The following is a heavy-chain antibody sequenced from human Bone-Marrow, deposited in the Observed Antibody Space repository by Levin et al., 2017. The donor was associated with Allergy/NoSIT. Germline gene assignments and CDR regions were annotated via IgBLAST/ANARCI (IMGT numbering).Heavy chain of an antibody. CDR3: ARGALSGYYSAGTFDL. Sequence: SETLSLTCAVYGGSFSDYYWTWIRQSPGKGLEWIGEINHNGGTNYSPSLRSRATISVDTSKSQFSLNLRSVSAADTAVYYCARGALSGYYSAGTFDLWGQGTLVTVSS. CDR2: INHNGGT. V-gene: IGHV4-34*01. CDR1: GGSFSDYY. D-gene: IGHD3-3*01. J-gene: IGHJ4*02.